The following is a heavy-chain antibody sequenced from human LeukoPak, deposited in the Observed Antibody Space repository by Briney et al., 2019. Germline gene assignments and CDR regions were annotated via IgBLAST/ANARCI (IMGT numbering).Heavy chain of an antibody. CDR2: IYYSGST. CDR3: ARSITGPFDY. CDR1: GGSISSYY. D-gene: IGHD1-20*01. V-gene: IGHV4-39*07. J-gene: IGHJ4*02. Sequence: SETLSLTCTVSGGSISSYYWSWIRQPPGKGLEWIGSIYYSGSTYYNPSLKSRVTISVDTSKNQFSLKLSSVTAADTAVYYCARSITGPFDYWGQGTLVTVSS.